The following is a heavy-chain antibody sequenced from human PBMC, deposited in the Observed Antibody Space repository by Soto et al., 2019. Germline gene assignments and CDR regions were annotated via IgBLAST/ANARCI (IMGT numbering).Heavy chain of an antibody. Sequence: EVQLVESGGGLVKPGGSLRLSCAASGFTFSNAWMSWVRQAPGKGLEWVGRIKSKTDGGTTDYAAPVKGRFTISRDDSKNTLYLQKNSLKTEDTAVYYYTPEESYYYYGMDVWGQGTTVTVSS. J-gene: IGHJ6*02. CDR1: GFTFSNAW. CDR3: TPEESYYYYGMDV. D-gene: IGHD3-10*01. V-gene: IGHV3-15*01. CDR2: IKSKTDGGTT.